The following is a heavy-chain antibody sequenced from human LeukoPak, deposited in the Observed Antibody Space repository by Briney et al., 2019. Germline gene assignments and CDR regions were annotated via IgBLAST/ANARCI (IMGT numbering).Heavy chain of an antibody. CDR2: IIPIFGTP. J-gene: IGHJ2*01. Sequence: PKASVKVSCKASGGTFNDYAITWVRQAPGQGLEWMGGIIPIFGTPNYAQKFQGRVTITADKFTPTAYMELSSLRSDATAVYFCARTYCSSTTCPWYFDLWGRGTLVTVSS. V-gene: IGHV1-69*06. CDR3: ARTYCSSTTCPWYFDL. CDR1: GGTFNDYA. D-gene: IGHD2-2*01.